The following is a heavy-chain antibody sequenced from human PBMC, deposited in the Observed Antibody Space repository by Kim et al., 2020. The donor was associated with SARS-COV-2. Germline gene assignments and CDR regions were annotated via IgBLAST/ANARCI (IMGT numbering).Heavy chain of an antibody. J-gene: IGHJ4*02. CDR2: IGGSGGGT. V-gene: IGHV3-23*01. D-gene: IGHD6-19*01. CDR1: GFTFSSYA. Sequence: GGSLRLSCAASGFTFSSYAMSWVRQAPGKGLEWVSVIGGSGGGTYYADSVEGRFTISRDNSKNTLFLQMNSLRAEDTAVYYCAKDRSSGWFFDYWGQGTLVSVSS. CDR3: AKDRSSGWFFDY.